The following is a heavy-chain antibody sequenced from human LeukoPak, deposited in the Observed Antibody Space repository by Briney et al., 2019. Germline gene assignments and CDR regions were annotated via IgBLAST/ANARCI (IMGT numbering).Heavy chain of an antibody. CDR3: ARSSYCSGGSCYPLDYFDY. CDR1: AFTFSSYW. V-gene: IGHV3-74*01. Sequence: PGGSLRLSCAASAFTFSSYWMHWVRPAPGKGLVWVSRINSDGSSTSYADSVKGRFTISRDNAKNTLYLQMNSLRAEDTAVYYCARSSYCSGGSCYPLDYFDYWGQGTLVTVSS. D-gene: IGHD2-15*01. J-gene: IGHJ4*02. CDR2: INSDGSST.